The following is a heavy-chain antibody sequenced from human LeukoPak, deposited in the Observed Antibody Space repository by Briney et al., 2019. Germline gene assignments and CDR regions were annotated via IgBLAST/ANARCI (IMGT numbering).Heavy chain of an antibody. Sequence: PSETLSLTCAVYGGSFSGYYWSWIRQPPGKGLEWIGEINHSGSTNYNPSLKSRVTISVDTSKNQFSLKLSSVTAADTAVYYCARFGKYYYGSGSSPGWGQGTLVTVSS. CDR1: GGSFSGYY. CDR2: INHSGST. CDR3: ARFGKYYYGSGSSPG. J-gene: IGHJ4*02. D-gene: IGHD3-10*01. V-gene: IGHV4-34*01.